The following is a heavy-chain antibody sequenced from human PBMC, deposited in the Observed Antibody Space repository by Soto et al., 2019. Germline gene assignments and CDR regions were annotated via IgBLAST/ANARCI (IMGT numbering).Heavy chain of an antibody. CDR2: INPNSGGT. CDR3: AREAGYCSGGSCHPGDYYYYGMDV. V-gene: IGHV1-2*02. D-gene: IGHD2-15*01. CDR1: GYTFTGYY. Sequence: ASVKVSCKASGYTFTGYYMHWVRQAPGQGLEWMGWINPNSGGTNYAQKFQGRVTMTRDTSISTAYMELSRLRSDDTAVYYCAREAGYCSGGSCHPGDYYYYGMDVWGRGTTVTVSS. J-gene: IGHJ6*02.